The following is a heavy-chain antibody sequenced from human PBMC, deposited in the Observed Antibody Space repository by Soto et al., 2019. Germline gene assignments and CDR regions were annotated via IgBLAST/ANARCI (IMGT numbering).Heavy chain of an antibody. CDR1: GYSISSGYY. V-gene: IGHV4-38-2*01. D-gene: IGHD1-20*01. J-gene: IGHJ4*02. Sequence: NPSETLSLTCDVSGYSISSGYYWNWIRQSPGKGLEWLGCVYHNGVAFYNPSLKSRLRLTPDTAKNRFSLTLTSVGAADTAVYFCARGVTGTLDFWGQGTLVTVSS. CDR2: VYHNGVA. CDR3: ARGVTGTLDF.